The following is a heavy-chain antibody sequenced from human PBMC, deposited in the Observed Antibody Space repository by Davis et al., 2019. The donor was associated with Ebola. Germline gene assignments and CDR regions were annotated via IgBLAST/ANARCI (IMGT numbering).Heavy chain of an antibody. V-gene: IGHV1-46*01. Sequence: GESLKISCAASGFTFSSYGMHWVRQAPGQGLEWMGIINPSGGSTSYAQKFQGRVTMTRDTSTSTVYMELSSLRSEDTAVYYCARVASYGDYFDYWGLGMLVTVPS. J-gene: IGHJ4*02. CDR2: INPSGGST. D-gene: IGHD5-18*01. CDR1: GFTFSSYG. CDR3: ARVASYGDYFDY.